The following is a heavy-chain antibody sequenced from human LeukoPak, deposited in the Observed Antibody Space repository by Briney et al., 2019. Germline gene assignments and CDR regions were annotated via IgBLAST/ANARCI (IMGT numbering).Heavy chain of an antibody. CDR2: IYTSGST. CDR3: ARDWGLGYCSGGSCYSKWFDP. Sequence: PGGSLRLSCAASGFTFSSYSMNWVRQPAGKGLEWIGRIYTSGSTNYNPSLKSRVTMSVDTSKNQFSLKLSSVTAADTAVYYCARDWGLGYCSGGSCYSKWFDPWGQGTLVTVSS. V-gene: IGHV4-4*07. CDR1: GFTFSSYS. J-gene: IGHJ5*02. D-gene: IGHD2-15*01.